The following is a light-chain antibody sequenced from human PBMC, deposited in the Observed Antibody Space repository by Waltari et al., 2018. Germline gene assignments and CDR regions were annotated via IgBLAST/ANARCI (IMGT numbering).Light chain of an antibody. CDR2: GAS. CDR3: QQYGSSTYT. Sequence: ESVLTQSPGTLSLSPGERATLSCRASQSVSSTYLAWYQQKPGQAPRLLIYGASSRATGIPDRFSGSGSGADFTLTISRREPEDFAVYYCQQYGSSTYTFGQGTKLEIK. J-gene: IGKJ2*01. CDR1: QSVSSTY. V-gene: IGKV3-20*01.